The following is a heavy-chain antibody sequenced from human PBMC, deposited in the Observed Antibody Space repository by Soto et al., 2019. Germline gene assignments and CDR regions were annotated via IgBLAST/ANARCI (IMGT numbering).Heavy chain of an antibody. Sequence: QVQLVQSGAEVTKPGSSVKVSCKASGGTFSSYAISWVRQAPGQGIEWMGVIIPIFGTANYAQKFQGRVTITADESTSTSYTELSSLGSEATAVYYCAFRGVMGLDYWGQGTLVTVSS. CDR3: AFRGVMGLDY. D-gene: IGHD3-10*01. CDR2: IIPIFGTA. J-gene: IGHJ4*02. V-gene: IGHV1-69*01. CDR1: GGTFSSYA.